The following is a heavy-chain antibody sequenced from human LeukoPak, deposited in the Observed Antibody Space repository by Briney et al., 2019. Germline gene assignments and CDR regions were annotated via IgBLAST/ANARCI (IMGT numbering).Heavy chain of an antibody. J-gene: IGHJ4*02. V-gene: IGHV4-30-2*01. D-gene: IGHD5/OR15-5a*01. Sequence: PSQTLSLTCTVSGGSISSGANYWSWIRQPPGRGLEWIGYIYHSGSTYYNPSLKSRVTISVDRSKNQFSLKLSSVTAADTAVYYCARDLSFDYWGQGTLVTVSS. CDR2: IYHSGST. CDR3: ARDLSFDY. CDR1: GGSISSGANY.